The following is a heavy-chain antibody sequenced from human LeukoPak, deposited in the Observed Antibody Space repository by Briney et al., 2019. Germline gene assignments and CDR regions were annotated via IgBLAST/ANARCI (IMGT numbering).Heavy chain of an antibody. D-gene: IGHD2-2*02. CDR1: GFTLSSYA. J-gene: IGHJ4*02. CDR3: ARTSVAAAISPYYFDY. CDR2: ISYDGSNK. V-gene: IGHV3-30*04. Sequence: GGSLRLSCAASGFTLSSYAMHWVRQAPGKGLQWVAVISYDGSNKDYADSMKGRFTISRDNAKNSLYLQMASLRAEDTAVYYCARTSVAAAISPYYFDYWGQGTLVTVSS.